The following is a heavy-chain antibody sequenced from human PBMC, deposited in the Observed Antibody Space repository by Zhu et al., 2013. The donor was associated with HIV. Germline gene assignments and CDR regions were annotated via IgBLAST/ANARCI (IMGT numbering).Heavy chain of an antibody. CDR1: GGTFSSYA. Sequence: QLVQSGAEVKKPGSSVKVSCKASGGTFSSYAISWVRQAPGQGLEWMGWLNPGRGGTIFAQKFQGRLSLTRDTSIDTAYMELNTLRSDDTAVYYCAREDRRLMTTLDYWGQGTLVTVSS. J-gene: IGHJ4*02. CDR3: AREDRRLMTTLDY. D-gene: IGHD4-4*01. V-gene: IGHV1-2*02. CDR2: LNPGRGGT.